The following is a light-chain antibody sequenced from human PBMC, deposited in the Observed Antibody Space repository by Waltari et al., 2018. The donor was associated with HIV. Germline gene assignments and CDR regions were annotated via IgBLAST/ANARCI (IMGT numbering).Light chain of an antibody. J-gene: IGLJ3*02. V-gene: IGLV3-25*03. Sequence: SYHLTQPPSLSVSPGETASSTCSGDDFPKQFAYWFQQKPGQAPVLVIYRDSERPSGIPERFSGSSSGTRVTLTITGVQAEDEGDYYCQSADSSGTWVFGGGTKMTVL. CDR2: RDS. CDR3: QSADSSGTWV. CDR1: DFPKQF.